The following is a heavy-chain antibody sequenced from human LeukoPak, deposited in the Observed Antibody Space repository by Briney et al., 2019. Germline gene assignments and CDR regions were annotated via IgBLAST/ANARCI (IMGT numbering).Heavy chain of an antibody. D-gene: IGHD4-23*01. V-gene: IGHV4-59*01. J-gene: IGHJ4*02. Sequence: PSETLSLTCTVSGGSISSYYWSWIRQPPGKGLEWIGYIYYSGSTNYNPSLKSRVTISVDTSKNQFSLKLSSVTAADTAVYYCARVRRWAFDYWGQGTLVTVSS. CDR2: IYYSGST. CDR3: ARVRRWAFDY. CDR1: GGSISSYY.